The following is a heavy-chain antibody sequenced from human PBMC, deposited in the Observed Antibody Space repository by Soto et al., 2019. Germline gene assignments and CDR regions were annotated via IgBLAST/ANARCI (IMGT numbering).Heavy chain of an antibody. CDR2: VSHSGST. D-gene: IGHD3-10*01. J-gene: IGHJ6*03. CDR1: GGSFSGYY. Sequence: QVQLQEWGAGLLKPTETLSLTCAVYGGSFSGYYWSWIHQPPGKGLEWIGEVSHSGSTNYNPSLKSRVTISVDTSKSQFSLKLSSVTAADTAVYYCARGPYGSGIRSPYYFYYMGVWGKGTTVTVSS. V-gene: IGHV4-34*01. CDR3: ARGPYGSGIRSPYYFYYMGV.